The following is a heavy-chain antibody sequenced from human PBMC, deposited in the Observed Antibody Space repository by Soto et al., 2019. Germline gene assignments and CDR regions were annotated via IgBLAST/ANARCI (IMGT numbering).Heavy chain of an antibody. CDR3: ARVHEYGGYSDAFDI. V-gene: IGHV1-69*14. D-gene: IGHD4-17*01. CDR2: ILPIFGTA. J-gene: IGHJ3*02. CDR1: GGTFSTSS. Sequence: QVQLVQSGAEVKKPGSSVKVYCNASGGTFSTSSINWMRQAPGQRPEWMGNILPIFGTADYAQKFQDRVTITADKSTNTAYMELRSLFSEDTAVYYCARVHEYGGYSDAFDIWGQGTVVTVSS.